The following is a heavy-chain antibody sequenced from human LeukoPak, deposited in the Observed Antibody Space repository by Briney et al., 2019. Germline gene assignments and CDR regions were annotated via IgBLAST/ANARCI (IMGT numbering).Heavy chain of an antibody. D-gene: IGHD1-26*01. CDR2: TYYRSKWYN. CDR1: GDSVSSNSAA. J-gene: IGHJ4*02. CDR3: AREEGRWELLVDPYFDY. V-gene: IGHV6-1*01. Sequence: SQTLSLTCAISGDSVSSNSAAWNWIRQSPSRGLEWLGRTYYRSKWYNDYALSVKSRITINPDTSKNQFSLQLNSVTPEDTAVYYCAREEGRWELLVDPYFDYWGQGTLVTVSS.